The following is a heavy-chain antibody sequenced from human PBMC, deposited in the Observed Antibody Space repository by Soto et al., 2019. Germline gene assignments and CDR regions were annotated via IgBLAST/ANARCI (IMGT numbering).Heavy chain of an antibody. CDR1: GFTFTSRW. CDR2: IKGDGSEK. CDR3: ATNSGADTFDS. Sequence: EVQLVESGGGLVQPGGSLRLSCAASGFTFTSRWMNWVRQAPGKGLECVANIKGDGSEKTCGDSVKGRFTTSRDNAKNSMYLQMNNLRAEDTAVYYCATNSGADTFDSWGQGTLVTVSS. D-gene: IGHD5-18*01. J-gene: IGHJ4*02. V-gene: IGHV3-7*01.